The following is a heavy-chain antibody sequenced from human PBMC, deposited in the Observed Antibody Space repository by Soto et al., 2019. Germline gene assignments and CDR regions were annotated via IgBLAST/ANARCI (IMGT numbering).Heavy chain of an antibody. D-gene: IGHD3-10*01. J-gene: IGHJ4*02. CDR3: ARGVPYYYGSGYYYFDY. Sequence: QVQLQESGPGLVKPSQTLSLTCTVSGGSISSGGYYWSWIRQHPGKGLEWIGYIYYSGSTYYNPSLKGRVTISVDTSKNQFSLKLSSVTAADTAVYYCARGVPYYYGSGYYYFDYWGQGTLVTVSS. CDR1: GGSISSGGYY. CDR2: IYYSGST. V-gene: IGHV4-31*03.